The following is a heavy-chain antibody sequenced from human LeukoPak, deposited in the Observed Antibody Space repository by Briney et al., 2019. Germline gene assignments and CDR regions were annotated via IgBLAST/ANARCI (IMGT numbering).Heavy chain of an antibody. CDR1: GGSISRDY. V-gene: IGHV4-59*01. Sequence: PSETLSLTFTVSGGSISRDYWGWIRQPPGKGLEWIGYIYYTGSTNYNPSLNSRVTISLETSKNQFSLNLSSVTAADTAVYYCARGLNYGGSGYYFDSWGPGTLVTVSS. J-gene: IGHJ4*02. D-gene: IGHD3-22*01. CDR3: ARGLNYGGSGYYFDS. CDR2: IYYTGST.